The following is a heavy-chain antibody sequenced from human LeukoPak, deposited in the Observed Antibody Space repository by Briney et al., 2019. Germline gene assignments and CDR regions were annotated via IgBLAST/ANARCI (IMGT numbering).Heavy chain of an antibody. D-gene: IGHD3-10*01. CDR2: ISSSSSYI. CDR1: GFTFSSYS. CDR3: ARDYVGDPFDY. J-gene: IGHJ4*02. Sequence: GGSLRFSCAASGFTFSSYSMNWVRQAPGKGLEWVSSISSSSSYIYYADSVKGRFTISRDNAKNSLYLQMNSLRAEDTAVYYCARDYVGDPFDYWGQGTLVTVSS. V-gene: IGHV3-21*01.